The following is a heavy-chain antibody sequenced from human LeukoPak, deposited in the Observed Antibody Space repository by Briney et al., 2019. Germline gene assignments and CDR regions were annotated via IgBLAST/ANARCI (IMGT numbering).Heavy chain of an antibody. CDR3: ATHRYSSGWYYFDY. Sequence: GGSLRLSCAASGFTFSSYSMNWVRQAPGKGLEWVSSISSSSSYIYYADSVKGRFTISRDNSKNTLYLQMNSLRAEDTAVYYCATHRYSSGWYYFDYWGQGTLVTVSS. D-gene: IGHD6-19*01. V-gene: IGHV3-21*04. CDR2: ISSSSSYI. J-gene: IGHJ4*02. CDR1: GFTFSSYS.